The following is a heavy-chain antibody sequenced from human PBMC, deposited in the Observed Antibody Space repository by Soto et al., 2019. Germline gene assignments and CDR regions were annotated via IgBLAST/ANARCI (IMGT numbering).Heavy chain of an antibody. J-gene: IGHJ5*02. Sequence: SVKVSCKASGGTFSSYAISWVRQAPGQGLEWMGGIIPIFGTANYAQKFQGRVTITADESTSTAYMELSSLRSEDTAVYYCVRSAYCGGDCYSGAFDPWGQGTLVTVSS. CDR3: VRSAYCGGDCYSGAFDP. CDR1: GGTFSSYA. CDR2: IIPIFGTA. V-gene: IGHV1-69*13. D-gene: IGHD2-21*02.